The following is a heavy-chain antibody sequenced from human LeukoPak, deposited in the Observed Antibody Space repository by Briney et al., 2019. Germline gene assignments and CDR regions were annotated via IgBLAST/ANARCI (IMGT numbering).Heavy chain of an antibody. Sequence: GGTLRLSCAASGFTFSSYGMSWVRRAPGKGLEWVSSISSSSSYIYYADSVKGRFTISRDNAKNSLYLQMNSLRAEDTAVYYCASLPRPGRFLEWLPPYYWGQGTLVTVSS. CDR1: GFTFSSYG. V-gene: IGHV3-21*04. J-gene: IGHJ4*02. CDR3: ASLPRPGRFLEWLPPYY. D-gene: IGHD3-3*01. CDR2: ISSSSSYI.